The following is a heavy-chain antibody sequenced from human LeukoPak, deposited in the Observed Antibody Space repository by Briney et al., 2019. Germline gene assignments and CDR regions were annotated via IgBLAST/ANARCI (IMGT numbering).Heavy chain of an antibody. CDR2: IGTENAYT. V-gene: IGHV1-18*01. CDR3: ARDRERGFDY. J-gene: IGHJ4*02. CDR1: GYTFNTYG. D-gene: IGHD5-24*01. Sequence: ASVNVSCKASGYTFNTYGISWVRQAPGQGLEWMGWIGTENAYTIYAEKFQGRVTLTTDTSTTTVHMELRRLRSDDPGVYYCARDRERGFDYWRQGSLVTVSS.